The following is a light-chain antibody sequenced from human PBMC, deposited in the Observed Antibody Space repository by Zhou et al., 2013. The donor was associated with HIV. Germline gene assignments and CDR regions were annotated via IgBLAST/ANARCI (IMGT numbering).Light chain of an antibody. CDR3: QHYGSSFT. CDR2: GAS. CDR1: QSVSSNF. Sequence: TVLTQSPDTLSLSPGERATLSCRAGQSVSSNFLAWYQQKPGQPPRLLIYGASARTTGVPDRFSGSGSGTDFTLTISRLEPEDFAVYYCQHYGSSFTFGGRTKVEIK. V-gene: IGKV3-20*01. J-gene: IGKJ4*01.